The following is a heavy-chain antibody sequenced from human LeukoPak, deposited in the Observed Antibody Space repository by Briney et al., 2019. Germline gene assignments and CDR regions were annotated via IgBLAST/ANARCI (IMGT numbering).Heavy chain of an antibody. V-gene: IGHV3-48*02. Sequence: GGSLRHSCAASGFTFRSYSMNWVRQAPGKGLEWVSYISSGSTTTYYADSVKGRFTISRDNAKNSLFLQMNSLRDEDTAVYYCARSAGGSYYDWFDPWGQGTLVTVSS. CDR2: ISSGSTTT. D-gene: IGHD1-26*01. J-gene: IGHJ5*02. CDR3: ARSAGGSYYDWFDP. CDR1: GFTFRSYS.